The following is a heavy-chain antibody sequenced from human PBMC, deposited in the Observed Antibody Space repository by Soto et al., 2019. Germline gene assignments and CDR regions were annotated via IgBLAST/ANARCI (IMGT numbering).Heavy chain of an antibody. J-gene: IGHJ4*02. Sequence: QVQLQESGPGLVKPSETLSLTCTVSGGSISNFYWSWIRQPPGKGLEWIGYNSGSTNYNPSLKSRVTISVDTSKNQFSLKLSSVTAADTAVYFCARRYGGNLDYWGQGTLVIVSS. CDR3: ARRYGGNLDY. D-gene: IGHD1-26*01. V-gene: IGHV4-59*08. CDR2: NSGST. CDR1: GGSISNFY.